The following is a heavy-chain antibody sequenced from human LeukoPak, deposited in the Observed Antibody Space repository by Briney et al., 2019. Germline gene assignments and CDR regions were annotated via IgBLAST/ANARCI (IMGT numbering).Heavy chain of an antibody. V-gene: IGHV2-5*08. CDR3: AHSCGGGNSAYFDY. Sequence: SGPTLVNPTQTLTLTCTFSGFSLSTSEMRVSWIRQPPGKALEWLAVIYWDDDERYSPSLKSRLTITKDTSKNQVVLTMTNMDPVDTATYYCAHSCGGGNSAYFDYWGQGTLVTVSS. CDR1: GFSLSTSEMR. D-gene: IGHD4-23*01. CDR2: IYWDDDE. J-gene: IGHJ4*02.